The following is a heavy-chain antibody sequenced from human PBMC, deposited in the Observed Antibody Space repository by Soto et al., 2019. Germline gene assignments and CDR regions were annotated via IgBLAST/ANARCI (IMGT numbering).Heavy chain of an antibody. CDR1: GFNFANYA. V-gene: IGHV3-23*01. D-gene: IGHD6-6*01. CDR2: IASSGDWT. J-gene: IGHJ6*02. Sequence: PGGSLRLSCVASGFNFANYAMNWVRQAPGKGLEWVSAIASSGDWTYYADSVKGRFTISRDNSKNTLYLQMNSLRGDDTAVYYCVTKLYGSSPNFGMDVWGQGTTVTVSS. CDR3: VTKLYGSSPNFGMDV.